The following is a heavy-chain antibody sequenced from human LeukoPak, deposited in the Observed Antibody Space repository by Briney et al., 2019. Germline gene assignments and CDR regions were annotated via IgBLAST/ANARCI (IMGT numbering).Heavy chain of an antibody. CDR1: GGTFSSYA. J-gene: IGHJ4*02. D-gene: IGHD6-13*01. Sequence: SVKVSCKASGGTFSSYAISWVRQAPGQGLEWMGRFIPILGIANYAQKFQGRVTITADKSTSTAYMELSSLRSEDTAVYYCASIAAAGTIDYWGQGTLITVSS. V-gene: IGHV1-69*04. CDR3: ASIAAAGTIDY. CDR2: FIPILGIA.